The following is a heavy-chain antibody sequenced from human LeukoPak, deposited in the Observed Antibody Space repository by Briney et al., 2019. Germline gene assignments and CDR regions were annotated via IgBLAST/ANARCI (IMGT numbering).Heavy chain of an antibody. J-gene: IGHJ4*02. CDR1: GFTVSSNY. CDR2: IYSGGTT. V-gene: IGHV3-53*01. Sequence: GGSLRLSCAASGFTVSSNYMSWVRQAPGKGLEWVTVIYSGGTTNYADSVKGRFTISRDNSKNTLFLQMNSLRAEDTAVYYCARGGYSSSWYHFDYWGQGTLVTVSS. D-gene: IGHD6-13*01. CDR3: ARGGYSSSWYHFDY.